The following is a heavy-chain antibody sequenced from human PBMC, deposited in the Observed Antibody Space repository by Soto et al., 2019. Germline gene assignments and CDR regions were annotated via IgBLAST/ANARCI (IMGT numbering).Heavy chain of an antibody. J-gene: IGHJ6*02. CDR2: IIPIFGTA. D-gene: IGHD3-3*01. CDR1: GCTFSSYA. Sequence: SVKVSCKASGCTFSSYAISWVRQAPGQGLEWMGGIIPIFGTANYAQKFQGRVTITADESTSTAYMELSSLRSEDTAVYYCARDLIGVASSPMDVWGQGTTVTVSS. CDR3: ARDLIGVASSPMDV. V-gene: IGHV1-69*13.